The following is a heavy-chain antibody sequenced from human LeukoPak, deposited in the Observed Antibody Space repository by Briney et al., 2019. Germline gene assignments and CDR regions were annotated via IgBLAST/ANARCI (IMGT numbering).Heavy chain of an antibody. CDR3: AKDLSFYIISAFDI. D-gene: IGHD2/OR15-2a*01. CDR1: GFSFSSYG. CDR2: IRYDGSNK. V-gene: IGHV3-30*02. Sequence: GGSLRLSCAASGFSFSSYGMHWVRQAPGKGLEWVAFIRYDGSNKDYADSVKGRFTISRDNSKNTLYLQMNSLRTEDTAVYYCAKDLSFYIISAFDIWGQGTTVTVSS. J-gene: IGHJ3*02.